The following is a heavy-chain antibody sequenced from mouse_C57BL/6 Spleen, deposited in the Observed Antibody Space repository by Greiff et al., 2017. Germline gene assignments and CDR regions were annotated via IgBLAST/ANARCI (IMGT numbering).Heavy chain of an antibody. V-gene: IGHV1-76*01. CDR3: ARSGLTGWGYFDY. CDR2: IYPGSGNT. Sequence: VQLQESGAELVRPGASVKLSCKASGYTFTDYYINWVKQRPGQGLEWIARIYPGSGNTYYNEKFKGKATLTAEKSSSTAYMQLSSLTSEDSAVYFCARSGLTGWGYFDYWGQGTTLTVSS. D-gene: IGHD4-1*01. CDR1: GYTFTDYY. J-gene: IGHJ2*01.